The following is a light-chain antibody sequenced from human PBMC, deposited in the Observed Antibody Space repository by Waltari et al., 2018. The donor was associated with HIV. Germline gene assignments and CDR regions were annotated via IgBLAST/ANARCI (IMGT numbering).Light chain of an antibody. Sequence: QSALTQPPSASGSPGQSVTISCNGTSSDVGGNNYVSWYQQYPGKAPRLMFYEVYKRPSGVPHRFSGSNSGNTASLTVSGLQAEDEANYYCSSYAGINTYVLFGGGTKLTVL. V-gene: IGLV2-8*01. CDR3: SSYAGINTYVL. CDR1: SSDVGGNNY. CDR2: EVY. J-gene: IGLJ2*01.